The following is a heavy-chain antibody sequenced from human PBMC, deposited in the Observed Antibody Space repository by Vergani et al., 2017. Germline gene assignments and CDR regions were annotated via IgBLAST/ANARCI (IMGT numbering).Heavy chain of an antibody. V-gene: IGHV3-30-3*01. J-gene: IGHJ4*02. Sequence: VQLVESGGGVVQPGRSLRLSCAASGFTFSSYAMHWVRQAPGKGLEWVAVISYDGSNKYYADSVKGRFTISRDNSKNTLYLQMNSLRAEDTAVYYCARDTSSGYEACIDYWGQGTLVTVSS. CDR2: ISYDGSNK. CDR1: GFTFSSYA. CDR3: ARDTSSGYEACIDY. D-gene: IGHD5-12*01.